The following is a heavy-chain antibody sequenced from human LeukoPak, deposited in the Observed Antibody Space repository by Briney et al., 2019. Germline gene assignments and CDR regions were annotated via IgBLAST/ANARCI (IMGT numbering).Heavy chain of an antibody. J-gene: IGHJ4*02. CDR3: ARDKGGAVDY. CDR2: IYYSGST. CDR1: GGSISSHY. V-gene: IGHV4-59*11. D-gene: IGHD1-26*01. Sequence: PSETLSLTCTVSGGSISSHYWSWIRQPPGKGLEWIGYIYYSGSTNYNPSLKSRVTISVDTSKNQFSLKLSSVTAADTAVYYCARDKGGAVDYWGQGTLVTVSS.